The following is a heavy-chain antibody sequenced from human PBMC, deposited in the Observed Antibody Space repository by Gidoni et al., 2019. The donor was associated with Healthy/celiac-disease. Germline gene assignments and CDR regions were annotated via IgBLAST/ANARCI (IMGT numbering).Heavy chain of an antibody. CDR2: ISAYNGNT. CDR1: GYTFTSYG. D-gene: IGHD2-2*01. V-gene: IGHV1-18*01. CDR3: AILGYCSSTSCYSVGGPVYFDY. J-gene: IGHJ4*02. Sequence: QVQLVQSGAEVKKPGASVKVSCKASGYTFTSYGISWVRQAPGQGLEWMGWISAYNGNTNYAQKLQGRVTMTTDTSTSTAYMELRSLRSDDTAVYYCAILGYCSSTSCYSVGGPVYFDYWGQGTLVTVSS.